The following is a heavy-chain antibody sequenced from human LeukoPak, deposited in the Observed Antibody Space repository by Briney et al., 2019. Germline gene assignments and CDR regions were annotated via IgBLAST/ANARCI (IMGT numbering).Heavy chain of an antibody. D-gene: IGHD3-10*01. CDR2: ISGSGGST. Sequence: GGSLRPSCAASGFTFSSYAMSWVRQAPGKGLEWVSAISGSGGSTYYADSVKGRFTISRDNSKNTLYLQMNSLRAEDTAVYYCAKERRLRFGELLYRVIGSYFDYWGQGTLVTVSS. V-gene: IGHV3-23*01. CDR1: GFTFSSYA. J-gene: IGHJ4*02. CDR3: AKERRLRFGELLYRVIGSYFDY.